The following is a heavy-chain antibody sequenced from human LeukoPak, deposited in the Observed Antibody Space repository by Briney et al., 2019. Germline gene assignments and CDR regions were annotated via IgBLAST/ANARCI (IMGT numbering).Heavy chain of an antibody. CDR1: GYSISSGYY. CDR3: AREFLYCSSTSCYYMDV. D-gene: IGHD2-2*01. Sequence: PSETLSLTCTVSGYSISSGYYWGWIRQPPGKGLEWIGSIYHSGSTYYNPSLKSRVTISVDTSENQFSLKLSSVTAADTAVYYCAREFLYCSSTSCYYMDVWGKGATVTVSS. V-gene: IGHV4-38-2*02. J-gene: IGHJ6*03. CDR2: IYHSGST.